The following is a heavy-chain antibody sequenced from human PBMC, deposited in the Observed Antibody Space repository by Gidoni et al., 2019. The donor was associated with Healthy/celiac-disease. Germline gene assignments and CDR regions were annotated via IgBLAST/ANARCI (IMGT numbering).Heavy chain of an antibody. Sequence: QVQLVESGGGVVQPGRSLRLSCAASGFTFGSYGMHWVRQAPGKGLEWVAVIWYDGSNKYYADSVKGRFTISRDNSKNTLYLQMNSLRAEDTAVYYCARVRGSSSSCLDYWGQGTLVTVSS. CDR2: IWYDGSNK. V-gene: IGHV3-33*01. D-gene: IGHD6-6*01. J-gene: IGHJ4*02. CDR3: ARVRGSSSSCLDY. CDR1: GFTFGSYG.